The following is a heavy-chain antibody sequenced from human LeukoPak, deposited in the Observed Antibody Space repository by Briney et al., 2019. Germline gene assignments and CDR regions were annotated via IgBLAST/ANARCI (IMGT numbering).Heavy chain of an antibody. CDR2: MSGRGVST. D-gene: IGHD2-15*01. Sequence: GGSLRLSCAASGFTFTNYAMSWVRQAPGRGLEWVSGMSGRGVSTYYADSVKGRFTISSDNSKNTLYLQMNSLRAEDTAIYYCAKDCNGGNCYIDYWGQGTLVTVAS. V-gene: IGHV3-23*01. CDR1: GFTFTNYA. CDR3: AKDCNGGNCYIDY. J-gene: IGHJ4*02.